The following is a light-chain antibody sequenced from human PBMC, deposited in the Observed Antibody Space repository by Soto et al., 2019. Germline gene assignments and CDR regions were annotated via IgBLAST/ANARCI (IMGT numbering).Light chain of an antibody. Sequence: EIVMTQSPVTLSVSPGGGATLSCRASQSAGTNLAWYQQQPGQPPRLLIYGASIRATGVPGRFSGSGSGTEFTLTISSLQSEDFATYYCQQANSYPWTFGQGTKVEIE. CDR1: QSAGTN. J-gene: IGKJ1*01. CDR3: QQANSYPWT. CDR2: GAS. V-gene: IGKV3-15*01.